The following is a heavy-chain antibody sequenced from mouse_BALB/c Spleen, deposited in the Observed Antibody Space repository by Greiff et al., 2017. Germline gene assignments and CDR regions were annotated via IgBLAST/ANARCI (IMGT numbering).Heavy chain of an antibody. CDR1: GYSITSGYY. V-gene: IGHV3-6*02. D-gene: IGHD2-14*01. Sequence: VQLKESGPGLVKPSQSLSLTCSVTGYSITSGYYWNWIRQFPGNKLEWMGYISYDGSNNYNPSLKNRISITRDTSKNQFFLKLNSVTTKDTATYYCAREVREAWFAYWGQGTLVTVSA. CDR3: AREVREAWFAY. J-gene: IGHJ3*01. CDR2: ISYDGSN.